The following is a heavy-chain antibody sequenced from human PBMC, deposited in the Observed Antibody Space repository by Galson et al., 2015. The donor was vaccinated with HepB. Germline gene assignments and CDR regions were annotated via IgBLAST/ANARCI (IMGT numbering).Heavy chain of an antibody. J-gene: IGHJ2*01. Sequence: SLRLSCAASGLTVSGDYMSWVRQAPGKGLEWVSVIYTASDGSTYYANSMKGRFTISRDNSRNTLYLQMNSLRVEDTAVYYCARMGRWLQMGAWFFDLWGRGTLVTVSS. D-gene: IGHD5-24*01. V-gene: IGHV3-53*01. CDR1: GLTVSGDY. CDR3: ARMGRWLQMGAWFFDL. CDR2: IYTASDGST.